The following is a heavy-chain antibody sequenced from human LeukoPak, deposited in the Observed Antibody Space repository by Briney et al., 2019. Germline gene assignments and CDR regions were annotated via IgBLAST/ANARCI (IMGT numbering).Heavy chain of an antibody. V-gene: IGHV3-53*01. CDR2: IHSGGIT. Sequence: PGGSLRLSCAASGFTVSNIYMRRVRQAQGPGLASVSIIHSGGITHYADSVKGRFTISRDNSKNTLYLQMNSLRAEDTAVYYCVRDRGIASTGGYGMDVWGQGTTVTVSS. D-gene: IGHD6-13*01. CDR3: VRDRGIASTGGYGMDV. CDR1: GFTVSNIY. J-gene: IGHJ6*02.